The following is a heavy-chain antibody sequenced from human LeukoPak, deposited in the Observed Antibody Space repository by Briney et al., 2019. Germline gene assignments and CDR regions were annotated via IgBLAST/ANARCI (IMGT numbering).Heavy chain of an antibody. CDR3: ARDLAWGAFDY. D-gene: IGHD7-27*01. Sequence: GGSLRLSCTGSGFTFGDYAISWVRQAPGKGLEWLSGVSPPGGGTYHADSVKGRFTISRDDSKNTLSLQMNSLRVEDTAVYYCARDLAWGAFDYWGQGTLVTVSS. CDR2: VSPPGGGT. V-gene: IGHV3-23*01. CDR1: GFTFGDYA. J-gene: IGHJ4*02.